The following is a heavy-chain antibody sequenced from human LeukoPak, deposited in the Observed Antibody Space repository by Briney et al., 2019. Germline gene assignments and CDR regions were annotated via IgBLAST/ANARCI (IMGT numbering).Heavy chain of an antibody. V-gene: IGHV4-34*01. D-gene: IGHD6-6*01. CDR1: GGSFSGYY. Sequence: SETLSLTCAVYGGSFSGYYWSWIRQPPGKGLEWIGEINHSGSTNYNPSLKSRVTISVDTPKNQFSLKLSSVTAADTAVYYCARPRIAARSPFDYWGQGTLVTVSS. CDR2: INHSGST. CDR3: ARPRIAARSPFDY. J-gene: IGHJ4*02.